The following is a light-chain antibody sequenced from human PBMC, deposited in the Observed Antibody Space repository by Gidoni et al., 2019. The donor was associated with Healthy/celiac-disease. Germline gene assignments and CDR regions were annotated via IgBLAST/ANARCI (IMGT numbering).Light chain of an antibody. V-gene: IGLV1-40*01. CDR1: SSNIGAGYD. Sequence: QSVLTQPPSVSGAPGQRVTISCTGSSSNIGAGYDVHWYQQLPGTAPKLLIYGNSNRPSGVPDRFSGSKSGTSASLAITGLQAEDEADYYCQSYDSSLSGDNYVFGTRTKVTVL. CDR3: QSYDSSLSGDNYV. J-gene: IGLJ1*01. CDR2: GNS.